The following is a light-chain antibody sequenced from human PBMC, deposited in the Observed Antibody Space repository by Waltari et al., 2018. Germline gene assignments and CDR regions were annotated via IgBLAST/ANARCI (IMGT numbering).Light chain of an antibody. Sequence: NFMLTQPHSVSESPGKTVTISCTGSSGSIASNYVQWYQQRPGSAPTTVIYEDNQRPPGVPARFSGSIDSSSNSAYLTISGLKTEDEADYYCQSYDSSNVVFGGGTKLTVL. CDR3: QSYDSSNVV. V-gene: IGLV6-57*02. CDR2: EDN. J-gene: IGLJ2*01. CDR1: SGSIASNY.